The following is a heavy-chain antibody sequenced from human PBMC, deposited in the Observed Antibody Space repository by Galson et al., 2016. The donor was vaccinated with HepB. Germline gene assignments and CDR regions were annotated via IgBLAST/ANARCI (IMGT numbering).Heavy chain of an antibody. D-gene: IGHD1-14*01. CDR3: ARNAARTGDFYY. J-gene: IGHJ4*02. CDR1: GYTFASYD. Sequence: SVKVSCKASGYTFASYDINWVRQATGQGLEWLGWMNPNSGDTGYAQKFQGRVTMTRSTSISTAYMELGGLTSDDTAVYYWARNAARTGDFYYWGKGTLVTGSS. CDR2: MNPNSGDT. V-gene: IGHV1-8*01.